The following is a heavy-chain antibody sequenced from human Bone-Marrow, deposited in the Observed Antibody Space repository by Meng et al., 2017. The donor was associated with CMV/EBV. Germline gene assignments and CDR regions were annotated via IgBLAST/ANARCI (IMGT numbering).Heavy chain of an antibody. CDR1: GFTFSNHW. CDR3: ARDMGWYRFDS. CDR2: IRQGGDET. Sequence: GESLKISCVVSGFTFSNHWMGWVRQAPGKGLEWLADIRQGGDETWYLESVKGRFTISRDNAKNSLYLQMNRLRAEDTAVYYCARDMGWYRFDSWGQGTLVTVSS. V-gene: IGHV3-7*01. J-gene: IGHJ4*02. D-gene: IGHD6-19*01.